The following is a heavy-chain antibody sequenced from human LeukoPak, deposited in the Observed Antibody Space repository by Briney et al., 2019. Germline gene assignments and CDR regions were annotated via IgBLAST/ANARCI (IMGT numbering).Heavy chain of an antibody. V-gene: IGHV4-34*01. CDR2: IHPSGST. J-gene: IGHJ4*02. CDR1: GGSLSNYY. Sequence: NPSETLSLTCAVYGGSLSNYYSTCIRQAPRKGLEWIGEIHPSGSTNYNPSLLSRVTLSLDASKNQFSLRLTSVTAADTAVYYCARGLDTYKSWVDWGQGTLVTVSS. CDR3: ARGLDTYKSWVD. D-gene: IGHD3/OR15-3a*01.